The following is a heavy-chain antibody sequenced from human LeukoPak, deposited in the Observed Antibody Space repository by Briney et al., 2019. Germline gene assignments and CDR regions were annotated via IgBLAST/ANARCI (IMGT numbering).Heavy chain of an antibody. V-gene: IGHV2-5*01. D-gene: IGHD3-22*01. CDR3: VHIPIVILVIPRAFDI. CDR2: IYWNDDK. J-gene: IGHJ3*02. CDR1: GFSLSTSGVA. Sequence: GSGPTLVKPSQTLTLTCTFSGFSLSTSGVAVGWIRQPPGKALEWLALIYWNDDKRYSPSLKSRLTITKDTSKNQVVLTMTNMDPVDTATYYCVHIPIVILVIPRAFDIWGQGTMVTVSS.